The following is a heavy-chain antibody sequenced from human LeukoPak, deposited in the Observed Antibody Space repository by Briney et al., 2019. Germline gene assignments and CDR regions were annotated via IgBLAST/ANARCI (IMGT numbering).Heavy chain of an antibody. CDR2: ISWNSGST. CDR3: AKDISHDSTQGHFDY. V-gene: IGHV3-9*01. D-gene: IGHD3-22*01. Sequence: LSLTCAVSGGSISSGGYSWSWIRQPPGKGLEWVSGISWNSGSTGYADSVKGRFTISRDNAKNSLYLQMNSLRAEDTALYYCAKDISHDSTQGHFDYWGQGTLVTVSS. J-gene: IGHJ4*02. CDR1: GGSISSGGYS.